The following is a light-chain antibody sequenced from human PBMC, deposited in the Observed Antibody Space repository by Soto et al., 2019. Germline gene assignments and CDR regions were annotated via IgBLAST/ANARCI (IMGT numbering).Light chain of an antibody. V-gene: IGKV1-5*01. J-gene: IGKJ1*01. CDR2: DAS. CDR3: MQALQTPAWT. CDR1: QSISNR. Sequence: DIQMTQSPSTLSASVGDRVTITCRASQSISNRLAWYQQKPGKAPKVLIYDASSLESGVPSRFSGSGSGTDFTLKISRVEAEDVGVYYCMQALQTPAWTFGQGTKVEIK.